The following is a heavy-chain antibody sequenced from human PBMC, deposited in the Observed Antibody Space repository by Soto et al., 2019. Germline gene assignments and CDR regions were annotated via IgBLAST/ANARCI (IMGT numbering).Heavy chain of an antibody. CDR1: GFTVGSNY. Sequence: EVQLVESGGGLVQPGGSLRLSCVASGFTVGSNYMSWVRQAPGKGLEWVSVIFSGGSTNYADSVKGRLTISRDNSKNTLYLQMNSLRAEDTAVYYCATRVTAGYWGQGTLVTVSS. CDR2: IFSGGST. J-gene: IGHJ4*02. CDR3: ATRVTAGY. V-gene: IGHV3-66*01. D-gene: IGHD2-21*02.